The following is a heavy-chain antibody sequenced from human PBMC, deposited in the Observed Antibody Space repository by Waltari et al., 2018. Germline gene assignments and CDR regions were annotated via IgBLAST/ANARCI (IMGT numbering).Heavy chain of an antibody. J-gene: IGHJ4*02. CDR3: AKEDSNSYYFDY. D-gene: IGHD6-13*01. Sequence: EVQLVESGGVVVQPGGSLRLSCAASGFTFDDYAMHWVRQAPGKGREGVSLISWDGGSTYYAYSVKGRFTISRDNSKNSLYLQMNSLRAEDTALYYCAKEDSNSYYFDYWGQGTLVTVSS. V-gene: IGHV3-43D*04. CDR2: ISWDGGST. CDR1: GFTFDDYA.